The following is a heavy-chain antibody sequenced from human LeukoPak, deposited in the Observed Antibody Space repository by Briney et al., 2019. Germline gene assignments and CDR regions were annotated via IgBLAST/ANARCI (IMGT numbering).Heavy chain of an antibody. CDR1: GFTFSSYT. D-gene: IGHD2-21*01. V-gene: IGHV3-48*02. Sequence: PGRSLRLSCAASGFTFSSYTMNWVRQAPGKGLEWVSCISSSSSNIYYADSVKGRFTISRDNAKNSLYLQMNSLRDEDTAVYYCARTGIGVGGAFDIWGQGTMVAVSS. CDR3: ARTGIGVGGAFDI. CDR2: ISSSSSNI. J-gene: IGHJ3*02.